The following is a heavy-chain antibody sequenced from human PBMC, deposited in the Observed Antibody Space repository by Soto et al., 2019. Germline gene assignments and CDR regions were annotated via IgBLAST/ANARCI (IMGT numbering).Heavy chain of an antibody. D-gene: IGHD1-7*01. V-gene: IGHV3-7*01. Sequence: PGGSLRLSCVASGFTFSAYWMSWVRQAPGKGLEWVANIKQDGSERYYVDSVKGRFTISRDNAKNSLYLQMNNLRAEDTAVYYCANLELWGHGTLVTVSS. CDR1: GFTFSAYW. J-gene: IGHJ4*01. CDR2: IKQDGSER. CDR3: ANLEL.